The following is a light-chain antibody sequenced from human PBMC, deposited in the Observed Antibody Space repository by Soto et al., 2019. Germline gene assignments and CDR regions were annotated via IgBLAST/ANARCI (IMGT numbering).Light chain of an antibody. CDR2: GNN. CDR3: QSFDSSLNIFV. V-gene: IGLV1-40*01. J-gene: IGLJ1*01. Sequence: QSVLTQPPSVSGAPGQRVTISCTGSSSNIGAGYDVHWYRQLPGTAPKLLIYGNNNRPSGVPDRVSGSKSATSASLAITGLQAEDEADYYCQSFDSSLNIFVFGTGTKLTVL. CDR1: SSNIGAGYD.